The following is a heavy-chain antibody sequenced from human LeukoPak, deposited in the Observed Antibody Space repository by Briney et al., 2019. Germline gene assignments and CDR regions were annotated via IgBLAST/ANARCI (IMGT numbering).Heavy chain of an antibody. D-gene: IGHD6-13*01. CDR1: GFTFSSYG. Sequence: LSGGSLRLSCAASGFTFSSYGMHWVRQAPGKGLEWVSVIYSGGSTYYADSVKGRFTISRDNSKNTLYLQMNSLRAEDTAVYYCARGYSWGQGTLVTVSS. J-gene: IGHJ4*02. CDR2: IYSGGST. CDR3: ARGYS. V-gene: IGHV3-53*01.